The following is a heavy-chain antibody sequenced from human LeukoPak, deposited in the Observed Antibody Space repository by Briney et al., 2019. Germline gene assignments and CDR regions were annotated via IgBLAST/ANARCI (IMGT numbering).Heavy chain of an antibody. J-gene: IGHJ4*02. CDR2: IIPIFGTA. V-gene: IGHV1-69*05. Sequence: ASVKVSCKASGGTFSSYAISWVRQAPGQGLEWMGGIIPIFGTANYAQKFQGRVTITTDESTSTAYMELSSLRSEDTAVYYCARGGDIVVVPAAPRSNFDYWGQGTLVTVSS. CDR1: GGTFSSYA. CDR3: ARGGDIVVVPAAPRSNFDY. D-gene: IGHD2-2*01.